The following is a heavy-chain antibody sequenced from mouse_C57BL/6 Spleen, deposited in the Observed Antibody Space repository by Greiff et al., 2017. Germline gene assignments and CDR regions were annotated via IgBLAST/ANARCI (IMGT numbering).Heavy chain of an antibody. J-gene: IGHJ2*01. Sequence: VQLQQSGPELVKPGALVKISCKASGYSFTGYYMNWVKQSPEKSLEWIGEINPSTGGTTYNQKFKAKATLTVDKSSSTAYMQLKSLTSEDSAVYYCARRGPYSNYDYWGQGTTLTVSS. D-gene: IGHD2-5*01. V-gene: IGHV1-42*01. CDR3: ARRGPYSNYDY. CDR1: GYSFTGYY. CDR2: INPSTGGT.